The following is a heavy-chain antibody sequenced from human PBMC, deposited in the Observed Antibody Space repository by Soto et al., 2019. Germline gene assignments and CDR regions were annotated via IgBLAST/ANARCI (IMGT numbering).Heavy chain of an antibody. Sequence: EVQLVESGGGLVQPGRSLRLSCAASGFTFDDYAMHWVRQAPGKGLEWVSGISWNSGSIGYADSVKGRFTISRDNAKNSLYLKMNSLRAEDTALYYCAKDGSSRHDYGDPSVYYMDVWGKGTTVTVSS. J-gene: IGHJ6*03. CDR1: GFTFDDYA. V-gene: IGHV3-9*01. D-gene: IGHD4-17*01. CDR2: ISWNSGSI. CDR3: AKDGSSRHDYGDPSVYYMDV.